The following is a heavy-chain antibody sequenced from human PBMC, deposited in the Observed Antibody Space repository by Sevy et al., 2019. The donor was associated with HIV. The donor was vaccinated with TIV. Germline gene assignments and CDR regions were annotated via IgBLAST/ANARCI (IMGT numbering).Heavy chain of an antibody. J-gene: IGHJ6*02. CDR2: ISSSGRST. Sequence: GGSLRLSCAASGFTFSSYAMNWVRQAPGKGLEWVSSISSSGRSTYYADSVEGRFTISRDNSENTLYLQMNILRADDTAVYYCAKGYYSGGSCPRDYYYYGMDVWGQGTTVTVSS. D-gene: IGHD2-15*01. V-gene: IGHV3-23*01. CDR1: GFTFSSYA. CDR3: AKGYYSGGSCPRDYYYYGMDV.